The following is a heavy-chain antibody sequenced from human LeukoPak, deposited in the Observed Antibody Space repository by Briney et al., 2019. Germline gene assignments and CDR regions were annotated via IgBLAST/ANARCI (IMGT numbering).Heavy chain of an antibody. D-gene: IGHD3-10*01. CDR1: GGSFSGYY. J-gene: IGHJ4*02. CDR3: ARVGADGSGFLFDY. V-gene: IGHV4-34*01. Sequence: PSETLSLTCDVYGGSFSGYYWSWIRQPPGQGLEWIGEINHSGSTNYNPSLKSRVTISVDTSKNQFSLKLSSVTAADTAVYYCARVGADGSGFLFDYWGQGTLVTVSS. CDR2: INHSGST.